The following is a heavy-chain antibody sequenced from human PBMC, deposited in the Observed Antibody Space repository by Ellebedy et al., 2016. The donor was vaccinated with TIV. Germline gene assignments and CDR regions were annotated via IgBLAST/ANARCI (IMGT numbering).Heavy chain of an antibody. CDR3: ARRTAISGLDV. J-gene: IGHJ6*02. V-gene: IGHV5-51*01. Sequence: GESLKISCKGSGYSFTSYWIAWVRQMPGKGLEWMGIIYPGDSDTRYNPSFQGQVTISADKSISTAYLQWGSLKASDSAMYYCARRTAISGLDVWGQGTTVTVSS. D-gene: IGHD3-9*01. CDR2: IYPGDSDT. CDR1: GYSFTSYW.